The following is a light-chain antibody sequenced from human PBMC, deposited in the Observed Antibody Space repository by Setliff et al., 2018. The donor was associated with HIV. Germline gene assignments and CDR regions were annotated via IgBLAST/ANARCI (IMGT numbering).Light chain of an antibody. Sequence: QSVLTQPASVSGSPGQSITISCTGTSSDVGGYDYVSWYQQHPGKVPKLMLYEVSNRPSGVSNRFSGSKSGNTASLTISGLQAEDVADYYCCSYTSSTTLVFGTGTRSPS. CDR1: SSDVGGYDY. CDR3: CSYTSSTTLV. V-gene: IGLV2-14*01. J-gene: IGLJ1*01. CDR2: EVS.